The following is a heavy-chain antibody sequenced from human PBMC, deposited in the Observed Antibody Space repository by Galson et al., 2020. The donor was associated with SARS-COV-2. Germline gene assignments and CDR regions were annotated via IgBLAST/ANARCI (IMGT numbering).Heavy chain of an antibody. CDR1: GGSFASSTSY. V-gene: IGHV4-39*01. D-gene: IGHD3-10*01. J-gene: IGHJ5*02. Sequence: SETLSLTCTVSGGSFASSTSYWGWIRQSPEKGLEWIGSIYYTGSAYYNPSLRSRVTISGDPSKKEVSLRLSSVTAADTAVYYCARLGSGSLRAWFDPWGQGTLGTVSS. CDR2: IYYTGSA. CDR3: ARLGSGSLRAWFDP.